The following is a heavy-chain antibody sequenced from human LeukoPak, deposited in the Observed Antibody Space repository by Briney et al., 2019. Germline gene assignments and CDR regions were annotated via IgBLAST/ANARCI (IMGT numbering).Heavy chain of an antibody. V-gene: IGHV4-59*01. CDR2: IYYSGSN. D-gene: IGHD2/OR15-2a*01. Sequence: SETLSLTCTVSGGSISSYYWSWIRQPPGKGLEWIGYIYYSGSNNYSPSLKSRVTISVDTSKNQFSLKLTSVTAADTGVYYCARVGFYARAFDIWGQGTMITVSS. CDR1: GGSISSYY. J-gene: IGHJ3*02. CDR3: ARVGFYARAFDI.